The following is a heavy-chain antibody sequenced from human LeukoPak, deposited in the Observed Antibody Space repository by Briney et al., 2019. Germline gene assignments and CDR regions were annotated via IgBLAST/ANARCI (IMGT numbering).Heavy chain of an antibody. CDR3: AKDGDYYDFWSGYYPYYYYYYMDV. CDR2: ISGSGGST. CDR1: GFTFSSCA. Sequence: GGSLRLSCAASGFTFSSCAMSWVRQAPGKGLEWVSAISGSGGSTYYADSVKGRFTISRDNSKNTLYLQMNSLRAEDTAVYYCAKDGDYYDFWSGYYPYYYYYYMDVWGKGTTVTVSS. V-gene: IGHV3-23*01. D-gene: IGHD3-3*01. J-gene: IGHJ6*03.